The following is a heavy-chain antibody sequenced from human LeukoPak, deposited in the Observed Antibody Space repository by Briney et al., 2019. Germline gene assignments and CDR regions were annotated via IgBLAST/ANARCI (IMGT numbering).Heavy chain of an antibody. Sequence: SETLSLTCTVSGGSITSYYWSWIRQPPGKGLEWIGYISYSGTTNYNPSLKSRVTISVDTSKNQFSLKLSSVTAADTAVYYCARVGNTVDAFDIWGQGTMVTVSS. CDR1: GGSITSYY. J-gene: IGHJ3*02. V-gene: IGHV4-59*01. D-gene: IGHD4-23*01. CDR2: ISYSGTT. CDR3: ARVGNTVDAFDI.